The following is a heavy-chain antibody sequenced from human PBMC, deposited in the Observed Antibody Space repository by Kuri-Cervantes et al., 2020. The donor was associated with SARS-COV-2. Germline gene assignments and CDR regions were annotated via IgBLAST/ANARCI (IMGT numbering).Heavy chain of an antibody. Sequence: GGSLRLSCAASGFTFSACGMHWVRQAPGKGLEWVALISYDGGIQYYADSVKGRFTISRDNSKNTLYLQMNSLRAEDTAVYYCARNLRGVLWTFDYWGQGTLVTVSS. CDR1: GFTFSACG. CDR2: ISYDGGIQ. V-gene: IGHV3-30*03. CDR3: ARNLRGVLWTFDY. D-gene: IGHD3-10*01. J-gene: IGHJ4*02.